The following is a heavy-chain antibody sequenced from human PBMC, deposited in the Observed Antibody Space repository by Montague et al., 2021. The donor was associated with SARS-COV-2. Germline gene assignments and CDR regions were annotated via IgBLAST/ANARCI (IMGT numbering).Heavy chain of an antibody. CDR3: ARAKGFIVLMVYAMGAFDI. J-gene: IGHJ3*02. V-gene: IGHV4-59*06. CDR1: GGSFSTYS. Sequence: SETLSLTCAVHGGSFSTYSWNWIRQPPGKGLEWIGYIYYSGSTYYNPSLKSRVTISVDTSKNQFSLKLSSVTAADTAVYYCARAKGFIVLMVYAMGAFDIWGQGTMVTVSS. CDR2: IYYSGST. D-gene: IGHD2-8*01.